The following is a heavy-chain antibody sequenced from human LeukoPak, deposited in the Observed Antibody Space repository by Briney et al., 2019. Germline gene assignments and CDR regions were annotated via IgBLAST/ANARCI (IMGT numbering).Heavy chain of an antibody. CDR3: AREVEDIVVVPAATPLAH. D-gene: IGHD2-2*01. Sequence: ASVKVSCKASGYTFTSYGISWVRQAPGQGLEWMACISAYNGNTNYAQKLQGRFTMTTDTSTSTAYMELSSLRSDDTAVYYCAREVEDIVVVPAATPLAHWGQGTLVTVSS. CDR1: GYTFTSYG. V-gene: IGHV1-18*01. J-gene: IGHJ4*02. CDR2: ISAYNGNT.